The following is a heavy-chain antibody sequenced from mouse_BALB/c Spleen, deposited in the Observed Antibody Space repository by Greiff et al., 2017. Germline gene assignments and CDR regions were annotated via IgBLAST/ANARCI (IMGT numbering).Heavy chain of an antibody. CDR2: INSNGGST. D-gene: IGHD2-4*01. V-gene: IGHV5-6-3*01. CDR3: ARDDYDGYYFDY. Sequence: EVKLMESGGGLVQPGGSLKLSCAASGFTFSSYGMSWVRQTPDKRLELVATINSNGGSTYYPDSVKGRFTISRDNAKNTLYLQMSSLKSEDTAMYYCARDDYDGYYFDYWGQGTTLTVSS. CDR1: GFTFSSYG. J-gene: IGHJ2*01.